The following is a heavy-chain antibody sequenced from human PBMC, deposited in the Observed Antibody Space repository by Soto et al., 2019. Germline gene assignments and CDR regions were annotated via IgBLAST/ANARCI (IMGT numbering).Heavy chain of an antibody. J-gene: IGHJ5*02. CDR2: IYYSGST. CDR1: GGSVSSGSYY. Sequence: PSETLSLTCTVSGGSVSSGSYYWSWIRQPPGKGLEWIGYIYYSGSTNYNPSLKSRVTISVDTSKNQFSLELSSVTAADTAVYYCARAPAAPNWFDPCGQGTLLTVSS. CDR3: ARAPAAPNWFDP. V-gene: IGHV4-61*01.